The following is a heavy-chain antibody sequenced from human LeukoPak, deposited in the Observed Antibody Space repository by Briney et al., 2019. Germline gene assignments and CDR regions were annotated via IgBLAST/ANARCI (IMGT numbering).Heavy chain of an antibody. J-gene: IGHJ6*03. CDR2: INPNSGGT. CDR1: GYTFTGYY. Sequence: ASVKVSCKASGYTFTGYYMHWVRQAPGQGLEWMGWINPNSGGTNYAQKFQGRVTTTRVTSISTAYMELSRLRSDDTAVYYCATWRYCSGGHCFGNYYMDVWGKGTTVTVSS. CDR3: ATWRYCSGGHCFGNYYMDV. V-gene: IGHV1-2*02. D-gene: IGHD2-15*01.